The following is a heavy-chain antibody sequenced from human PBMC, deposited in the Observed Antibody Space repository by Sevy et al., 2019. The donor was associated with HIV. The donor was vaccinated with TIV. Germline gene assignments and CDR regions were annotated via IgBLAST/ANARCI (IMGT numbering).Heavy chain of an antibody. CDR2: ISSSSSYI. J-gene: IGHJ4*02. CDR1: GFTFSSYS. CDR3: ARDVHPYAYVWGSYRFLAEFDY. D-gene: IGHD3-16*02. Sequence: GGSLRLSCAASGFTFSSYSMNWVRQAPGKGLEWVSSISSSSSYIYYADSVKGRFTISRDNAKNSLYLQMNSLRAEDTGVYYCARDVHPYAYVWGSYRFLAEFDYWGQGTLVTVSS. V-gene: IGHV3-21*01.